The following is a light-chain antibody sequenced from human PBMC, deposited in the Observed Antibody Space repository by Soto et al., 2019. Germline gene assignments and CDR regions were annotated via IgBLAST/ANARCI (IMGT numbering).Light chain of an antibody. CDR1: QSVSSN. CDR3: QQDNNWPPWT. J-gene: IGKJ1*01. Sequence: EIVMTQSPATLSVSPGERATLSCRASQSVSSNLAWSQQKPGQAPRLLIYGASTRATGIPARFSGSGSGTECTLTISSLQSEDFAVYYCQQDNNWPPWTFGHGTKVEIK. V-gene: IGKV3-15*01. CDR2: GAS.